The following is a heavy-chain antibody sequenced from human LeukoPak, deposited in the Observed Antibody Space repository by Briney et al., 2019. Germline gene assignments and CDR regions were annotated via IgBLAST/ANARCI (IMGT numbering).Heavy chain of an antibody. Sequence: PGGSLRLSCAASGLTFSSYAMHWVRQAPGKGLEWVAVISYDGSNKYYADSVKGRFTISRDNAKNSLYLQMNSLRAEDTAVYYCARGDIAMASDYYYYYGMDVWGQGTTVTVSS. CDR2: ISYDGSNK. V-gene: IGHV3-30-3*01. CDR3: ARGDIAMASDYYYYYGMDV. D-gene: IGHD5-18*01. CDR1: GLTFSSYA. J-gene: IGHJ6*02.